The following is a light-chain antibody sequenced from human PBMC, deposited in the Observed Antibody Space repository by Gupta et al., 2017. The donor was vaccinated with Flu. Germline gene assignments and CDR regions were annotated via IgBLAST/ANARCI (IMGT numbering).Light chain of an antibody. CDR1: SSDVGNYNR. J-gene: IGLJ1*01. Sequence: QSALTQPPSVSGSPGQSVTISCTGTSSDVGNYNRVSWYQQSPGTAPKLMIYEVSNRPSGVPDRFSGSKSGNTASLTISGLQAEDEADFYCSSYTSSYTYVFGTGTKFTVL. CDR3: SSYTSSYTYV. V-gene: IGLV2-18*02. CDR2: EVS.